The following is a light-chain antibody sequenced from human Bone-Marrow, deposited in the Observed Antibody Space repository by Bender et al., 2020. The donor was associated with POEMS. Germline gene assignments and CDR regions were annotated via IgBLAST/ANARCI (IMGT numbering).Light chain of an antibody. Sequence: SYELTQPPSVSVSPGQTARITCSGDALPKQYAYWYQQKPGQAPVLVIYKDTERPSGIPERFSGSRSGNTASLTITGAQAEDEADYYCNSRDTNGSHFVFGTGTKV. CDR3: NSRDTNGSHFV. J-gene: IGLJ1*01. V-gene: IGLV3-25*02. CDR2: KDT. CDR1: ALPKQY.